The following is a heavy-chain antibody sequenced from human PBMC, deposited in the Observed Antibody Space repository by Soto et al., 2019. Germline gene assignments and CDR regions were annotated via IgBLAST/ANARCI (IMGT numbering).Heavy chain of an antibody. CDR3: ASAGYSSRLGL. D-gene: IGHD6-13*01. CDR1: GFTFSSYA. Sequence: QVQLVESGGGVVQPGRSLRLSCAASGFTFSSYAMHWVRQAPGKGLEWVAVISYDGSNKYYADSVKGRFSISRDNSKNTLYLQMNSLRAEDTAVYYCASAGYSSRLGLWGQGTMVTVSS. V-gene: IGHV3-30-3*01. J-gene: IGHJ3*01. CDR2: ISYDGSNK.